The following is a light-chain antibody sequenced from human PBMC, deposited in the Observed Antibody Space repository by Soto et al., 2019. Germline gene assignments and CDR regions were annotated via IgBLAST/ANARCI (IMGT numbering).Light chain of an antibody. Sequence: DIQMTQSPSSLSASVGDRVTITCRASHPININLVWFQQKPAKAPKSLIYAATNLQSGVPSRFSSSGGGTDFSLTISSLQPDDVATYYCQHYQRYPSSFGGGTTLEIK. CDR1: HPININ. CDR2: AAT. J-gene: IGKJ4*01. V-gene: IGKV1-16*01. CDR3: QHYQRYPSS.